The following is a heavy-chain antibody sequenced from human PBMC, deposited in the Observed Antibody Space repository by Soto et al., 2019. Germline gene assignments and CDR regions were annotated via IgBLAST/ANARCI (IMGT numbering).Heavy chain of an antibody. CDR2: ISGSGGST. D-gene: IGHD4-17*01. CDR1: GFTFSSYA. CDR3: AKDRGTTVTTPVLNWFDP. V-gene: IGHV3-23*01. J-gene: IGHJ5*02. Sequence: GGSLRLSCAASGFTFSSYAMSWVRQAPGKGLEWVSAISGSGGSTYYADSVKGRFTISRDNSKNTLYLQMNSLRAEDTAVYYCAKDRGTTVTTPVLNWFDPWGQGTLVTVSS.